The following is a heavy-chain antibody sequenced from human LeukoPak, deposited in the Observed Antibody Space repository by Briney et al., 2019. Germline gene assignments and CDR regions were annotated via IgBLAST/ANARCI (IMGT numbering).Heavy chain of an antibody. V-gene: IGHV4-34*01. CDR1: GGSFSGYY. CDR3: ARRNYYDSSGYYL. CDR2: INHSGST. J-gene: IGHJ5*02. D-gene: IGHD3-22*01. Sequence: KSSDTLSLTCAVYGGSFSGYYWSWIRQPPGKGLEWIGEINHSGSTNYNPSLKSRVTISVDTSKNQFSLKLSSVTAADTAVYYCARRNYYDSSGYYLWGQGTLVTVSS.